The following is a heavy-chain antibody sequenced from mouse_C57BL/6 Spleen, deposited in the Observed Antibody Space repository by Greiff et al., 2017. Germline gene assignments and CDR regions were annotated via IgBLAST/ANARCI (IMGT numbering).Heavy chain of an antibody. V-gene: IGHV1-50*01. D-gene: IGHD4-1*01. CDR3: ARTGSTENWYFDV. J-gene: IGHJ1*03. Sequence: VQLQQSGAELVKPGASVKLSCKASGYTFTSYWMQWVKQRPGQGLEWIGEIDPSDSYTTYNQKFKGKATLTVDTSSSTAYMQLSSLTSEDSAVYYCARTGSTENWYFDVWGTGTTVTVSS. CDR1: GYTFTSYW. CDR2: IDPSDSYT.